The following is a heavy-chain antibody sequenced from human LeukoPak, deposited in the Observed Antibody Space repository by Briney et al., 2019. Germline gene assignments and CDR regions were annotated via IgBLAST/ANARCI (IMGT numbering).Heavy chain of an antibody. CDR1: GGSISSGSYY. V-gene: IGHV4-61*02. CDR2: IYTSGST. J-gene: IGHJ4*02. D-gene: IGHD6-19*01. Sequence: PSQTLSLTCTVSGGSISSGSYYCSWIRQPAGKGLEWIGRIYTSGSTNYNPSLKSRVTISVDTSKNQFSLKLSSVTAADTAVYNCARGELRSGWPYFDYWGQGTLVTVSS. CDR3: ARGELRSGWPYFDY.